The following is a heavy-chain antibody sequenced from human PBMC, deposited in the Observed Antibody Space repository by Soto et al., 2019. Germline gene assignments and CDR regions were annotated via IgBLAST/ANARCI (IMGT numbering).Heavy chain of an antibody. CDR1: GFPFSGSA. CDR2: IRSKPNSYAT. CDR3: AGDHYYNMDV. Sequence: EVQLVESGGGLVQPGGSLKLSCAASGFPFSGSAMHWVRQASGKGLEWVGRIRSKPNSYATTYAASVKGRFTISRNDSKNTAYLQMNSLKTEDTAVYYCAGDHYYNMDVWGRWTTVTVSS. V-gene: IGHV3-73*02. J-gene: IGHJ6*02. D-gene: IGHD7-27*01.